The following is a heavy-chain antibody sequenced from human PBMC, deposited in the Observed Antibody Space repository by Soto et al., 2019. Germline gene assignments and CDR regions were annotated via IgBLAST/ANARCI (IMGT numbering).Heavy chain of an antibody. D-gene: IGHD3-9*01. J-gene: IGHJ4*02. Sequence: SETLSLTCTVSGGSISSYYWSWIRQPPGKGLEWIGYIYYSGSTNYNPSLKSRVTISVDTSKNQFSLKLSSVTAADTAVYYCARAKDDDILTYWGQGTLVTVSS. CDR1: GGSISSYY. CDR2: IYYSGST. CDR3: ARAKDDDILTY. V-gene: IGHV4-59*01.